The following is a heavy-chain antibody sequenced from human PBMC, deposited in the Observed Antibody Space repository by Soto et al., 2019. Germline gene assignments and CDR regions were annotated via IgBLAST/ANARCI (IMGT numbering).Heavy chain of an antibody. CDR3: ATGPRYCSGGSCQGWFDP. D-gene: IGHD2-15*01. V-gene: IGHV1-24*01. Sequence: ASVKVSCKVSGYTLTELSMHWVRQAPGKGLEWMGGFDPEDGETIYAQKFQGRVTMTEDTSTDTAYMELSSLRSEETAVYYCATGPRYCSGGSCQGWFDPWGQGTLVTVSS. CDR1: GYTLTELS. J-gene: IGHJ5*02. CDR2: FDPEDGET.